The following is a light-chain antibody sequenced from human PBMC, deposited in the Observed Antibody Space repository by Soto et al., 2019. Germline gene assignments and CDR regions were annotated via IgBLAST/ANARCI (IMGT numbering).Light chain of an antibody. CDR1: SSDVGGYNY. CDR3: SSYGGSNNLI. V-gene: IGLV2-8*01. Sequence: QSALTQPPSASGSAGQSVTISCSGTSSDVGGYNYVSWYQQHPGKAPKLMIYEVSKRPSGVPDRFSGSKSGNTASLTVSGLQAEDEADYYCSSYGGSNNLIFGGGTKLTVL. J-gene: IGLJ2*01. CDR2: EVS.